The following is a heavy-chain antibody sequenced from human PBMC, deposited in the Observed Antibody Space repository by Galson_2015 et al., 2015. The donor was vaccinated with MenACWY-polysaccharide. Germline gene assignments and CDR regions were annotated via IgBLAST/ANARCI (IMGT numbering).Heavy chain of an antibody. CDR3: ATPLTGSSNAFDI. Sequence: SVKVSCKVSGYTLTELSMHWVRQAPGKGLEWMGGFDPEDGETIYAQKLQGRVTMTEDTSTDTAYMELSSLRSEDTAVYYCATPLTGSSNAFDIWGQGTMVTVSS. CDR2: FDPEDGET. V-gene: IGHV1-24*01. J-gene: IGHJ3*02. CDR1: GYTLTELS. D-gene: IGHD2-2*01.